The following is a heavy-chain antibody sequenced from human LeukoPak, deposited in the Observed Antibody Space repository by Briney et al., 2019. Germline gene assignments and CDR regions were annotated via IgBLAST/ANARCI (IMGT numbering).Heavy chain of an antibody. D-gene: IGHD2-2*02. CDR3: ARELGYCSSTSCYNYYYYMDV. CDR2: IIPIFGTA. V-gene: IGHV1-69*06. J-gene: IGHJ6*03. CDR1: GGTFSSYA. Sequence: ASVKVSCKASGGTFSSYAISWVRQAPGQGLEWMGGIIPIFGTANYAQKFQGRVTITADKSTSTAYMELSSLRSEDTAVYYCARELGYCSSTSCYNYYYYMDVWGKGTTVTVSS.